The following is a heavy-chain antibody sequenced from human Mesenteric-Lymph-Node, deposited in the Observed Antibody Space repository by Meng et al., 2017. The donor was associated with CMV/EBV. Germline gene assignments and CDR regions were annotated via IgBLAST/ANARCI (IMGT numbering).Heavy chain of an antibody. CDR2: INPNSGVT. CDR1: GYPVTGCY. J-gene: IGHJ4*02. D-gene: IGHD3-3*01. V-gene: IGHV1-2*02. Sequence: SGYPVTGCYMHGEGQAPGQGLEWMGWINPNSGVTKCAQKFQDRITMTRDTSITTSYMELNRLRSDDTAVYYCARDLWKTVEGYFDYWGQGTLVTVSS. CDR3: ARDLWKTVEGYFDY.